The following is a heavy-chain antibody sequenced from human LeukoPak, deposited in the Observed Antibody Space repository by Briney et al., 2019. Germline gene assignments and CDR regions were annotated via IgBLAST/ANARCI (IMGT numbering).Heavy chain of an antibody. CDR3: GKSDYGYWFDP. D-gene: IGHD4-17*01. Sequence: PGGSLRLSCAASGFTFSSYAMGWVRQAPGKGLEWVSAINDRGRNIYYADSVKGRFTISRDNSKNTLYLRMNSLRVEDTAIYYCGKSDYGYWFDPWGQGTLVTVSS. CDR2: INDRGRNI. J-gene: IGHJ5*02. V-gene: IGHV3-23*01. CDR1: GFTFSSYA.